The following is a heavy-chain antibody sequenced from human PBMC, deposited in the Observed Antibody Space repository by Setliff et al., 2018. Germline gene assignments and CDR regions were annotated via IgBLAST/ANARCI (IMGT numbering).Heavy chain of an antibody. CDR3: ARHIAGYADGHYTATYSYYYMDV. Sequence: ESLKISCKGSGYTFTQKWIGWVRQMPGKGLEWMGVIYPGDSDIRYSPSFQGQVTISADKSINIAYLQWSSLKASDTATYYCARHIAGYADGHYTATYSYYYMDVWGQGTTVTVSS. J-gene: IGHJ6*03. V-gene: IGHV5-51*01. CDR2: IYPGDSDI. CDR1: GYTFTQKW. D-gene: IGHD4-17*01.